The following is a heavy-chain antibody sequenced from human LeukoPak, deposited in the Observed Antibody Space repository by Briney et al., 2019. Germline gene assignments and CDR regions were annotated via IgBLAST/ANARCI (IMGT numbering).Heavy chain of an antibody. CDR1: GYTFTSYY. D-gene: IGHD3-22*01. CDR3: ARVRAVYDSSGYYFDAFDI. V-gene: IGHV1-46*01. Sequence: ASVKVSCKASGYTFTSYYMHRVRQAPGQGLEWMGIINPSGGSTSCAQKFQGRVTMTRDTSTSTVYMELSSLRSEDTAVYYCARVRAVYDSSGYYFDAFDIWGQGTMVTVSS. J-gene: IGHJ3*02. CDR2: INPSGGST.